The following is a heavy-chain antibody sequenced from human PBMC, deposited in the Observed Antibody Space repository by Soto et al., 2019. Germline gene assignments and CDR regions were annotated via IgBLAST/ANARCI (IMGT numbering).Heavy chain of an antibody. J-gene: IGHJ6*02. Sequence: PGGSLRLSCAASGFTFDDYTMHWVRQAPGKGLEWVSLISWDGGSTYYADSVKGRFTISRDNSKNSLYLQMDSLRTEDTALYYCAKDLWSGPSPYYYYGMDVWGQGTTVTVSS. D-gene: IGHD3-3*01. CDR1: GFTFDDYT. V-gene: IGHV3-43*01. CDR2: ISWDGGST. CDR3: AKDLWSGPSPYYYYGMDV.